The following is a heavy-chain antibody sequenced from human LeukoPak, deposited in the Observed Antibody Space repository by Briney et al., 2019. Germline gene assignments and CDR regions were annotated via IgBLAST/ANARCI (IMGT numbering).Heavy chain of an antibody. CDR3: ARDGSELRYFDRYFDY. Sequence: ASVKVSCKASGYTFTSYGISWVRQAPRQGHELMGWISAYNGNTNYAQKFQGRVIMTTDTSTSTAYMELRSLRSDDTAVYYCARDGSELRYFDRYFDYWGQGTLVTVSS. CDR1: GYTFTSYG. D-gene: IGHD3-9*01. V-gene: IGHV1-18*01. CDR2: ISAYNGNT. J-gene: IGHJ4*02.